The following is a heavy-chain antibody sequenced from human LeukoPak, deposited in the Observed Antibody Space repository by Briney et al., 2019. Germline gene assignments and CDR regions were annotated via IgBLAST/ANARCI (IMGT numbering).Heavy chain of an antibody. V-gene: IGHV4-59*01. J-gene: IGHJ4*02. D-gene: IGHD6-13*01. CDR2: IYNSGSA. Sequence: SETLSLTCTFSGGSISAYYWSWIRQPPGKGLEWIGYIYNSGSANYNPSLQSRVTILIDTSKKQFSLKVSSVTAADTAVYYCAREAAVGTGGFDYWGQGTLVTVSS. CDR1: GGSISAYY. CDR3: AREAAVGTGGFDY.